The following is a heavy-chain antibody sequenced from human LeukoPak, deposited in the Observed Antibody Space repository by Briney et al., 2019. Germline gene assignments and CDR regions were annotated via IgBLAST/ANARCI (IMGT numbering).Heavy chain of an antibody. D-gene: IGHD5-12*01. CDR3: ARHRWIPDAFDI. J-gene: IGHJ3*02. CDR1: GGSISSYY. V-gene: IGHV4-59*08. Sequence: SETLSLTCTVSGGSISSYYWSWIRQPPGKGPEWIGYIYYSGSTNYNPSLKSRVTISVDTSKNQFSLKLSSVTAADTAVYYCARHRWIPDAFDIWGQGTMVTVSS. CDR2: IYYSGST.